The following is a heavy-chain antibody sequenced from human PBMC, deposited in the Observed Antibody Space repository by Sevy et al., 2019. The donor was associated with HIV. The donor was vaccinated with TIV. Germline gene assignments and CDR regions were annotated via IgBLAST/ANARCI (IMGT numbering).Heavy chain of an antibody. Sequence: GGSLRLSCGASGFTFSRYSMNWVRQAPGKGLEWVSSISSGNSYIYYADSVKGRFTISRDNAKNSLYLHMNSLRAEDTAVYYCARGSGAVVAAHYFDYWGQGILVTVSS. CDR2: ISSGNSYI. V-gene: IGHV3-21*01. CDR3: ARGSGAVVAAHYFDY. CDR1: GFTFSRYS. J-gene: IGHJ4*02. D-gene: IGHD3-22*01.